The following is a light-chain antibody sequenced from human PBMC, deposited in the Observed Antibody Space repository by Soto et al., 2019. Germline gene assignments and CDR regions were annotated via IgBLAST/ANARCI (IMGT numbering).Light chain of an antibody. CDR1: SGHSSYA. V-gene: IGLV4-69*01. CDR3: QTWGTGNVV. J-gene: IGLJ2*01. CDR2: LNSDGSH. Sequence: QSVLTQSPSASASLGASVKLTCTLSSGHSSYAIAWHQQQPEKGPRYLMNLNSDGSHTKGDGIPDRFSGSSSGAERYLTIPSLQSEDEADYYCQTWGTGNVVFGGGTKLTVL.